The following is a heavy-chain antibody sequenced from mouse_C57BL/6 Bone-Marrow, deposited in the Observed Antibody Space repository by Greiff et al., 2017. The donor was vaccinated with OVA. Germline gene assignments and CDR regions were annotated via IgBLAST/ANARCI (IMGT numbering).Heavy chain of an antibody. CDR1: GFSLTSYG. D-gene: IGHD2-2*01. Sequence: VKLQESGPGLVQPSQSLSITCTVSGFSLTSYGVHWVRQSPGKGLEWLGVIWSGGSTDSNAAFISRLSISKDNSKSQVFFKMNSLQADDTAIYHCARKFAMVTTWYFDVWGTGTTVTVSS. CDR3: ARKFAMVTTWYFDV. J-gene: IGHJ1*03. V-gene: IGHV2-2*01. CDR2: IWSGGST.